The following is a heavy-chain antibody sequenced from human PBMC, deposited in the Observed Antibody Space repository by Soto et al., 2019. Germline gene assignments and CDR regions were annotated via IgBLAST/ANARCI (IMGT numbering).Heavy chain of an antibody. D-gene: IGHD2-2*01. J-gene: IGHJ3*02. CDR1: GYTFTSYD. CDR3: ARDVGQTPIYAPDAFDI. Sequence: QVQLVQSGAEVKKPEASVKVSCKASGYTFTSYDISWVRQAPGQGLEWMGGIIPIFGTANYAQKFQGRVTITADESTSTAYMELSSLRSEDTAVYYCARDVGQTPIYAPDAFDIWGQGTMVTVSS. V-gene: IGHV1-69*01. CDR2: IIPIFGTA.